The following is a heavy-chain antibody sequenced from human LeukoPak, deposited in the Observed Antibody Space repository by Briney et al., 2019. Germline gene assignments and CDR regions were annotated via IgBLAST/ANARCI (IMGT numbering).Heavy chain of an antibody. CDR2: INHSGST. CDR3: ARFYLGDDAFDI. J-gene: IGHJ3*02. V-gene: IGHV4-34*01. D-gene: IGHD7-27*01. CDR1: GGSFSGNY. Sequence: PSETLSLTCAVYGGSFSGNYWSWIRQPPGKGLEWIGEINHSGSTTYNPSLKSRVIILVDTSKNQFSLKLSSVTAADTAVYYCARFYLGDDAFDIWGQGTMVTVSS.